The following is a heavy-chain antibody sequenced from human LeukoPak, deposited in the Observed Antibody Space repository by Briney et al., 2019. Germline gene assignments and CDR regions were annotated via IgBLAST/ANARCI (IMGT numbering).Heavy chain of an antibody. Sequence: ASVKVSCKASGYTFTSYGISWVRQAPGQGLEWMGGIIPIFGTANYAQKFQGRVTITADESTSTAYMELSSLRSEDTAVYYCASTSRIAAPVRGFDPWGQGTLVTVSS. CDR2: IIPIFGTA. CDR1: GYTFTSYG. D-gene: IGHD6-6*01. V-gene: IGHV1-69*13. J-gene: IGHJ5*02. CDR3: ASTSRIAAPVRGFDP.